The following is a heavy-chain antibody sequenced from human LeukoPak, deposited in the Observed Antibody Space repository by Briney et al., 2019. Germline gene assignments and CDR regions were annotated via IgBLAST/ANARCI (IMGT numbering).Heavy chain of an antibody. V-gene: IGHV3-73*01. D-gene: IGHD4/OR15-4a*01. CDR2: IRSKANSYAT. J-gene: IGHJ4*02. CDR3: TSALTSYWYY. Sequence: PGASLRLSCATSGFTFSGSAMHWVRQASGKGLEWVGRIRSKANSYATAYAASVKGRFTISRDDSKNTAYLQMNSLKTEDTAVYYCTSALTSYWYYWGQGTLVTVSS. CDR1: GFTFSGSA.